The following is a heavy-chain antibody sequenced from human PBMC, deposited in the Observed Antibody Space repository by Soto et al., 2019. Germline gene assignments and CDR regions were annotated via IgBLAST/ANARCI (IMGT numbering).Heavy chain of an antibody. Sequence: GGSLRLSCAASGFTFSSYAMSWVRQAPGKGLEWVSAISGSGGSTYYADSVKGRFTISRDNSKNTLYLQMNSLRAEDTAVYYCAKDLRDTAMALGGPVFDPWGQGTLVTVSS. J-gene: IGHJ5*02. D-gene: IGHD5-18*01. CDR3: AKDLRDTAMALGGPVFDP. CDR2: ISGSGGST. V-gene: IGHV3-23*01. CDR1: GFTFSSYA.